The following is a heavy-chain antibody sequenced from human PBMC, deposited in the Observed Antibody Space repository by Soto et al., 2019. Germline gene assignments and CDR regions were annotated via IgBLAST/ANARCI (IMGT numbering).Heavy chain of an antibody. D-gene: IGHD3-16*02. J-gene: IGHJ5*02. CDR1: GYTFTSYA. CDR2: INAGNGNT. Sequence: ASVKVSCKASGYTFTSYAMHWVRQAPGQRLEWMGWINAGNGNTKYSQKFQGRVTITRDTSASTAYMELSSLRSEDTAVYYCARERGIWGSYRRNWFDPWGQGTLVTVSS. V-gene: IGHV1-3*01. CDR3: ARERGIWGSYRRNWFDP.